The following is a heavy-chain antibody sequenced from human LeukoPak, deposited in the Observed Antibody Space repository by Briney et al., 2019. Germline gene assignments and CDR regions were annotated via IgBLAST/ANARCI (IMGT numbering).Heavy chain of an antibody. D-gene: IGHD6-13*01. Sequence: GGSLRLSCAASGFIFSTHNMNWVRQAPGKGLEWVSSISGSRSYIYYADSVKGRFTISRDNAKNSLYLQMNSLRAEDTAVYYCAREPITADGTGWFDPWGQGTLVIVSS. V-gene: IGHV3-21*06. CDR1: GFIFSTHN. CDR3: AREPITADGTGWFDP. J-gene: IGHJ5*02. CDR2: ISGSRSYI.